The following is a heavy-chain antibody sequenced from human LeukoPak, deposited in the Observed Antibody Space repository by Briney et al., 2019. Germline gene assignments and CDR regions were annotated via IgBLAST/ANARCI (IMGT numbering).Heavy chain of an antibody. Sequence: SETLSLTCTVSGGSISSDYWQWIRQPPGKGLEWIGYIYNSGSNNYNPSLKSRVTISIDTSKNQFSLKLTSVTAADTAVYYCARLFIPGPSNCYMDVWGKGTTVTVSS. V-gene: IGHV4-59*08. D-gene: IGHD2-21*01. J-gene: IGHJ6*03. CDR2: IYNSGSN. CDR1: GGSISSDY. CDR3: ARLFIPGPSNCYMDV.